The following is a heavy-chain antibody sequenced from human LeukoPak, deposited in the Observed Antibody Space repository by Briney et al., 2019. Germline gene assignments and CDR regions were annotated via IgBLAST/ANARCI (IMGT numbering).Heavy chain of an antibody. CDR1: GFTFSSYW. Sequence: WGSLRLSCAASGFTFSSYWMSWVRQAPGKGLEWVANIKQDGSEKYYVDSVKGRFTISRDNAKNSLYLQMNSLRAEDTAVCYCARESGVGLATGDYMDVWGKGTTVTVSS. J-gene: IGHJ6*03. CDR2: IKQDGSEK. V-gene: IGHV3-7*01. CDR3: ARESGVGLATGDYMDV. D-gene: IGHD7-27*01.